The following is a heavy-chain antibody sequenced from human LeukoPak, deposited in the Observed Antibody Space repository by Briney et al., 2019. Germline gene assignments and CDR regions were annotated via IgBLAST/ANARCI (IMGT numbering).Heavy chain of an antibody. J-gene: IGHJ4*02. Sequence: GGSLRLSCAASGFTFSSYAMSWVRQAPGKGLEWVSAISGSGGSTDYADSVKGRFTISRDNSKNTLYLQMNSLRAEDTAIYYCAKATQYYYDSSSYCYYFDYWGQGTLVTVSS. CDR2: ISGSGGST. CDR1: GFTFSSYA. V-gene: IGHV3-23*01. D-gene: IGHD3-22*01. CDR3: AKATQYYYDSSSYCYYFDY.